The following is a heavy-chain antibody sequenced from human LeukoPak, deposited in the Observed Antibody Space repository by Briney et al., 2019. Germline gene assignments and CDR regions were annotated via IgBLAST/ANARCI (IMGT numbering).Heavy chain of an antibody. J-gene: IGHJ5*02. V-gene: IGHV4-39*01. CDR2: IYYSGST. Sequence: SETLSLTCTVSGGSISSSSYYWGWIRQPPGTGLEWIGSIYYSGSTYYNPSLKSRVTISVDTSKNQFSLKLSSVTAADTAVYYCARHGEDIVVVPAAKESNWFDPWGQGTLVTVSS. D-gene: IGHD2-2*01. CDR1: GGSISSSSYY. CDR3: ARHGEDIVVVPAAKESNWFDP.